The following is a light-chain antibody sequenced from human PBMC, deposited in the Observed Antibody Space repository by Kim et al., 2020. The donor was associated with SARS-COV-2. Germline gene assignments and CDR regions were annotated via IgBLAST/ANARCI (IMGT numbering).Light chain of an antibody. CDR1: QGISSY. CDR3: QQLNSYTRT. V-gene: IGKV1-9*01. J-gene: IGKJ4*01. CDR2: AAY. Sequence: ASVGDRVTLTCRASQGISSYLAWYQQKPEKAPKLLIYAAYTLQSVVPSRFSGSGSGTDFTLTISSLQPEDFATYYCQQLNSYTRTFGGGTKVDIK.